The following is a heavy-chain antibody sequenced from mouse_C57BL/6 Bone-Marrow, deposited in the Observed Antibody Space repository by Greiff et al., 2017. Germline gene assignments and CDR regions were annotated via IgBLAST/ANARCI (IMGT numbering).Heavy chain of an antibody. CDR3: ARGGWLLRDYAMDY. J-gene: IGHJ4*01. Sequence: QVQLQQSGAELARPGASVKLSCKASGYTFTSYGISWVKQRTGQGLEWIGEIYPRSGNTYYNEKFKGKATLTADKSSSTAYMELRSLTPEDSAVYFCARGGWLLRDYAMDYWGQGTSVTVSS. V-gene: IGHV1-81*01. D-gene: IGHD2-3*01. CDR2: IYPRSGNT. CDR1: GYTFTSYG.